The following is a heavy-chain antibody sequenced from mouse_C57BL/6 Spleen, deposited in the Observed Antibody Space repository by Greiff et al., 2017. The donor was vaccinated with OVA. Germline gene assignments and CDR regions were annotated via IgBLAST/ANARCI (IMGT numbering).Heavy chain of an antibody. CDR2: ISGGGGNT. V-gene: IGHV5-9*01. J-gene: IGHJ1*03. CDR3: ARRGIYYDYDGGDWYFDV. Sequence: EVKLVESGGGLVKPGGSLKLSCAASGFTFSSYTMSWVRQTPEKRLEWVATISGGGGNTYYPASVKGRFTISRDNAKNTLYLQMSSLRSEDTALYYCARRGIYYDYDGGDWYFDVWGTGTTVTVSS. D-gene: IGHD2-4*01. CDR1: GFTFSSYT.